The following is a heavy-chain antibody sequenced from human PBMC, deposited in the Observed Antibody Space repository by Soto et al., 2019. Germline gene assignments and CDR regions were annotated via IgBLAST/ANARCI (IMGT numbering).Heavy chain of an antibody. J-gene: IGHJ2*01. V-gene: IGHV3-64*01. CDR3: ARDVAAIAVAATLAGYFAL. D-gene: IGHD6-19*01. CDR2: ISSNGGST. Sequence: GGSLRLSCAASGFTFSSYAMHWVRQAPGKGLEYVSAISSNGGSTYYANSVKGRFTISRDNSKNTLYLQMGSLRAEDMAVYYCARDVAAIAVAATLAGYFALWGRGTLVTVSS. CDR1: GFTFSSYA.